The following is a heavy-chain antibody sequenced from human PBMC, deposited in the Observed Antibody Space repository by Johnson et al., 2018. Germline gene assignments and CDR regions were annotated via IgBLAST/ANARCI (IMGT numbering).Heavy chain of an antibody. J-gene: IGHJ3*02. CDR1: GFTFSSYS. CDR2: ISSSSSYI. CDR3: ARNSPISRYDAFDI. V-gene: IGHV3-21*01. Sequence: VRLVQSGGGLVKPGGSLRLSCAASGFTFSSYSMNWVRQAPGKGLECVSSISSSSSYIYYADPVKGRFIISSDNAKNQLYLQMNRLRAEDTAVYYCARNSPISRYDAFDIWGQGTMVTVSS. D-gene: IGHD5/OR15-5a*01.